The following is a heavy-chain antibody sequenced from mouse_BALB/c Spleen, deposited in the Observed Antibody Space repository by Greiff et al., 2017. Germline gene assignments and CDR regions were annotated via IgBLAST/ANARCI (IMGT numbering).Heavy chain of an antibody. V-gene: IGHV2-6-7*01. D-gene: IGHD2-4*01. Sequence: QVQLQQSGPGLVAPSQSLSLTCTVSGFSLTGYGVNWVRQPPGKGLEWLGLIWGDGSTDYNSALKSRLSISKDNSKSQVFLSMNSLQTDDTARFYCARGYYDYDYMDYGGQGTTLTGSS. CDR2: IWGDGST. CDR3: ARGYYDYDYMDY. CDR1: GFSLTGYG. J-gene: IGHJ2*01.